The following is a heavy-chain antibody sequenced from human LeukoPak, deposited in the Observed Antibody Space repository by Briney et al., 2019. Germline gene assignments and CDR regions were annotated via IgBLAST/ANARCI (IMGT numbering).Heavy chain of an antibody. V-gene: IGHV1-2*02. CDR1: GYTFTGYY. Sequence: SVKVSCKASGYTFTGYYTHWVRQAPGQGLEWMGWINPNSGGTNYAQKFQGRVTMTRDTSISTAYMELSRLRSDDTAVYYCARGNVDTALADAFDIWGQGTMVTVSS. CDR2: INPNSGGT. CDR3: ARGNVDTALADAFDI. J-gene: IGHJ3*02. D-gene: IGHD5-18*01.